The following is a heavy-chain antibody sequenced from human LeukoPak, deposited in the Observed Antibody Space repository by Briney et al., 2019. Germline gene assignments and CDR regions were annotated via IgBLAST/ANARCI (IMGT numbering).Heavy chain of an antibody. V-gene: IGHV4-59*12. D-gene: IGHD4-17*01. CDR2: IYYSGST. Sequence: SETLSLTCTVSGGSISSYYWSWIRQPPGKGLEWIGYIYYSGSTNYNPSLKSRVTISVDTSKNQFSLKLSSVTAADTAVYYCAREKFRGDDGFDIWGQGTLVTVSS. CDR1: GGSISSYY. CDR3: AREKFRGDDGFDI. J-gene: IGHJ3*02.